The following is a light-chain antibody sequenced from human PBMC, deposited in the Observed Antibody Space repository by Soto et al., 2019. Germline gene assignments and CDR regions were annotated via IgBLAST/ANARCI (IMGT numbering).Light chain of an antibody. Sequence: QSVLTQSASVSGSPGQSITISCTGTSSDVGVSDYVSWYQQHPGKAPKLMIYDVSKRPSGVPDRFSGSRSGNTASLTISGLQTEDEADYYCCSYAGSPFYVFGIGTKVTVL. CDR1: SSDVGVSDY. J-gene: IGLJ1*01. CDR3: CSYAGSPFYV. V-gene: IGLV2-11*01. CDR2: DVS.